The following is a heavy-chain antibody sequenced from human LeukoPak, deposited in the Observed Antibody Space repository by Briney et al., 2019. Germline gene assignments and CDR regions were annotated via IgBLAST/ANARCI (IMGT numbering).Heavy chain of an antibody. CDR3: ARGDIGGSRIPLDV. CDR2: INHGGST. D-gene: IGHD3-10*01. Sequence: PSETLSLTCAVYGGSFSGYYWSWIRQPPGKGLEWIGEINHGGSTTYNPSLKSRVTILVDTSKNQFSLKLSSVTAADTAVYYCARGDIGGSRIPLDVWGQGTTVTVSS. V-gene: IGHV4-34*01. CDR1: GGSFSGYY. J-gene: IGHJ6*02.